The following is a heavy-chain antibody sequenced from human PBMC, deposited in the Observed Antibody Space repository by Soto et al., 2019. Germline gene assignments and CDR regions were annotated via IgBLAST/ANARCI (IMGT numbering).Heavy chain of an antibody. J-gene: IGHJ6*02. Sequence: QVQLVQSGAEVKKPGSSVKVSCKASGGTFSSYAISWVRQAPGQGLEWMGGIIPMSGTANYAQKFQGRVTITADESKSTVYRGLSSLRSEDTAVYFCARSQGSSASLEIYYYYYYGMDVWGQGTTVTVSS. CDR1: GGTFSSYA. V-gene: IGHV1-69*01. CDR2: IIPMSGTA. CDR3: ARSQGSSASLEIYYYYYYGMDV. D-gene: IGHD2-2*01.